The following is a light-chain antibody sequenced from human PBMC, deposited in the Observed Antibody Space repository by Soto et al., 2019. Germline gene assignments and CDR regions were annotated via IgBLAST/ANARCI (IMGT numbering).Light chain of an antibody. V-gene: IGLV2-14*01. J-gene: IGLJ2*01. CDR1: SSDVGAYNY. Sequence: QSALTQPASVSGSPGQSITISCTGTSSDVGAYNYVSWYQQHPGKAPKLMIYEVNNRPSGVSNRFSGSKSGNTASLTISGLQAEDEAEYYCNSYTSSSPLAFGGGTKLTVL. CDR2: EVN. CDR3: NSYTSSSPLA.